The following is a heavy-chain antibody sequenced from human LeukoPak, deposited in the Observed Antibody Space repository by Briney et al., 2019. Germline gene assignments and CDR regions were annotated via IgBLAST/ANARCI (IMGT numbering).Heavy chain of an antibody. CDR1: GYTFTSYD. V-gene: IGHV1-2*02. J-gene: IGHJ6*02. CDR2: INPNSGGT. Sequence: GASVKVSCKASGYTFTSYDINWVRQATGQGLEWMGWINPNSGGTNYAQKFQGRVTMTRDTSISTAYMELSRLRSDDTAVYYCARATYDFWSGYWFYYGMDVWGQGTTVTVSS. CDR3: ARATYDFWSGYWFYYGMDV. D-gene: IGHD3-3*01.